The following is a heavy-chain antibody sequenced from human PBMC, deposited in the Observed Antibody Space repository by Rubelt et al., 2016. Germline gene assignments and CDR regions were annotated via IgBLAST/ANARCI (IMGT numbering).Heavy chain of an antibody. J-gene: IGHJ6*02. V-gene: IGHV4-39*07. Sequence: QLQLQESGPGLVKPSETLSLTCTVSGGSITISTYYWGWVRQSPGKGLEWIGGLYYSGSTYFNPSLRSRVTVSLDASKNQFALKLRSVAAADTAVYYCVAEGFNYHGMDVWGQGTTVTVAS. CDR1: GGSITISTYY. CDR3: VAEGFNYHGMDV. CDR2: LYYSGST.